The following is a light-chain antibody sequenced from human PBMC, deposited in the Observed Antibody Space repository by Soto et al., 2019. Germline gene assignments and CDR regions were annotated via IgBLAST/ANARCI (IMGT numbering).Light chain of an antibody. CDR1: SSDVGGYNY. CDR2: DVS. Sequence: QSALTQPASVSGSPGQSITISCTGTSSDVGGYNYVSWYQQHPGKAPKLIIYDVSNRPSGVSNRFSGSKSDSTASLTISGLQAEDEADYYCSSYTDSSTWVFGGGTKLTVL. CDR3: SSYTDSSTWV. V-gene: IGLV2-14*01. J-gene: IGLJ3*02.